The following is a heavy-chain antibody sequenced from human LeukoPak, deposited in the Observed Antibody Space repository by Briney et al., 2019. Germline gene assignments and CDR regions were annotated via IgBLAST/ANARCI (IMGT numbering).Heavy chain of an antibody. V-gene: IGHV3-9*01. Sequence: PEGSLRLSCAASGFTFDDYAMHWVRQAPGKGLEWVSGISWNSGSIGYADSVKGRFTISRDNAKNSLYLQMNSLRAEDTALYYCAKVEGDGYSSSWYDYWGQGTLVTVSS. D-gene: IGHD6-13*01. J-gene: IGHJ4*02. CDR1: GFTFDDYA. CDR3: AKVEGDGYSSSWYDY. CDR2: ISWNSGSI.